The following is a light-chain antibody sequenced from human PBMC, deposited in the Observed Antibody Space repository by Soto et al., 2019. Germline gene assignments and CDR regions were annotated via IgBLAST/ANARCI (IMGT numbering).Light chain of an antibody. J-gene: IGLJ3*02. CDR1: TSNIGTNA. V-gene: IGLV1-44*01. CDR3: AAWDDSLNGWV. Sequence: QSVLTQPPSASGTPGQRVTISCSGSTSNIGTNAVNWYQHLPGTAPKLLIYYNNERPSGVPDRFSGSKSGPSASLAFSGLRSEDEADYYCAAWDDSLNGWVFGGGTKVTVL. CDR2: YNN.